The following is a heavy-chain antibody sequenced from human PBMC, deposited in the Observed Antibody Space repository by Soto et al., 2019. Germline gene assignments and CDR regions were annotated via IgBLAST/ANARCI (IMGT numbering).Heavy chain of an antibody. CDR1: GITFSNAW. V-gene: IGHV3-15*01. Sequence: EVQLVESGGGLVEPGGSLRLSCAASGITFSNAWMNWVRKAQGKGLEYIGRIRSKTDGGTTEYAAPVEGRFTVSRDDSKNTLYLQMSGLKTEDTAVYYCTTTRPGTNVFDNWGQGTLVTVSS. CDR3: TTTRPGTNVFDN. D-gene: IGHD6-13*01. J-gene: IGHJ3*02. CDR2: IRSKTDGGTT.